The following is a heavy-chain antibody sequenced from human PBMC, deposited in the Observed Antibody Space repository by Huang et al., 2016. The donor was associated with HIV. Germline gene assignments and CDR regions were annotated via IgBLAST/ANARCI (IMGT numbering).Heavy chain of an antibody. CDR1: GGSFSGYY. J-gene: IGHJ4*02. CDR2: INHGGNP. CDR3: ARRYNSRRDY. Sequence: QVQLEQWGAGLLKASETLSLTCAVYGGSFSGYYWNWLRQAPGKGLGWVGEINHGGNPNATPSLKSRVNMSVDTSKSQFSLYLTSLSAADTGTYFCARRYNSRRDYWGRGTLVTVHS. D-gene: IGHD3-22*01. V-gene: IGHV4-34*02.